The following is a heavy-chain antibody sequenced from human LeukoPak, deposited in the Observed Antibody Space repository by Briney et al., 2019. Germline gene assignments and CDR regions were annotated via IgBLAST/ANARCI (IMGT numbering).Heavy chain of an antibody. V-gene: IGHV3-30*04. CDR3: AGAYDSRGLFGPAGIDS. Sequence: PGGSLRLSCAASGFTFSNYAMHWVRQAPGKGLEWVAVISYDGSNKFYADSMKGRFTISRDNSKNTLFLQMNSLRVDDTGIYFCAGAYDSRGLFGPAGIDSWGQGTPFTVSS. D-gene: IGHD3-22*01. CDR1: GFTFSNYA. CDR2: ISYDGSNK. J-gene: IGHJ5*01.